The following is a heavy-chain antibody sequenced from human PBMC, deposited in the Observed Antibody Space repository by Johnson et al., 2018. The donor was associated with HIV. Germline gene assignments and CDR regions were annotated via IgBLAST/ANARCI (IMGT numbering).Heavy chain of an antibody. Sequence: MLLVESGGGLVQPGGSLRLSCAASGFTVSSNYMSWVRQAPGKGLEWVSVIYSGGSTYYADSVKGRFTISRDNSKNTLYLQMNSLRAEDTAVYYCAKDRLAMGILDIWGQGTVVIVSS. CDR3: AKDRLAMGILDI. J-gene: IGHJ3*02. CDR1: GFTVSSNY. D-gene: IGHD5-18*01. CDR2: IYSGGST. V-gene: IGHV3-66*01.